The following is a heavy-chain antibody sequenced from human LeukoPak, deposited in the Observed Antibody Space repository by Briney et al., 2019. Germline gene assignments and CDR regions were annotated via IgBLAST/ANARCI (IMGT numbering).Heavy chain of an antibody. CDR3: ARARRKLRFLEWLLYFDY. V-gene: IGHV3-30*02. J-gene: IGHJ4*02. CDR1: GFTFSSYG. D-gene: IGHD3-3*01. CDR2: IRYDGSNK. Sequence: PGGSLRLSCAASGFTFSSYGMHWVRQAPGKGLEWVAFIRYDGSNKYYADSVKGRFTISRDNAKNSLYLQMNSLRAEDTAVYYCARARRKLRFLEWLLYFDYWGQGTLVTVSS.